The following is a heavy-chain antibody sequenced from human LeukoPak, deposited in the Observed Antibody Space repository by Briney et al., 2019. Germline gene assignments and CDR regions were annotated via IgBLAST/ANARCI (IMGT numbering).Heavy chain of an antibody. Sequence: SQTLSLTCAISGDSVSSNSAAWNWIPQSPSRGLEGVGRTYCRTKWYNDYAVSVKSRITINPDTSKNQFSLQLNSVTPEDTAVYYCAREGDSSSKDRYFDYWGQGTLVTVSS. CDR3: AREGDSSSKDRYFDY. CDR1: GDSVSSNSAA. J-gene: IGHJ4*02. V-gene: IGHV6-1*01. D-gene: IGHD6-13*01. CDR2: TYCRTKWYN.